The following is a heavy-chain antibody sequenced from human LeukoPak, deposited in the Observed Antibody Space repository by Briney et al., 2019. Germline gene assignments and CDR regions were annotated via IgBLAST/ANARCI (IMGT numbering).Heavy chain of an antibody. D-gene: IGHD3-22*01. J-gene: IGHJ4*02. Sequence: PGGSLRLSCAASGFTFSSYSMNWVRQAPGKGLEWVSSISSSSSYIYYADSEKGRFTIPRDNANLSLYLQMNSLRAEDTAVYYCATVGYYYDSSGYYYYFDYWGQGTLVTVSS. V-gene: IGHV3-21*01. CDR1: GFTFSSYS. CDR3: ATVGYYYDSSGYYYYFDY. CDR2: ISSSSSYI.